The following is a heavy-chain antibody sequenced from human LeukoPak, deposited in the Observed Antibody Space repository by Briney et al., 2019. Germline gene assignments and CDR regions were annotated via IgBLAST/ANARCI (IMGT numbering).Heavy chain of an antibody. J-gene: IGHJ4*02. Sequence: PSETLSLTCTVSGGSISSYYWSWIRQPPGKGLEWIGYIYYSGSTNYNPSLKSRVIISVDTSKNQFSLKLSSVTAADTAVYYCARDGPYCSSTSCQYYFDYWGQGTLVTVSS. CDR3: ARDGPYCSSTSCQYYFDY. CDR1: GGSISSYY. CDR2: IYYSGST. V-gene: IGHV4-59*01. D-gene: IGHD2-2*01.